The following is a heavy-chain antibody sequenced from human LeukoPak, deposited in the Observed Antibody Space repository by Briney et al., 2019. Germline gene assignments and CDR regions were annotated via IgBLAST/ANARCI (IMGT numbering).Heavy chain of an antibody. CDR3: VRSGSYYIGFYFDY. CDR2: IKQDGSEK. CDR1: GFTFSSYW. V-gene: IGHV3-7*01. Sequence: PGGSLRLSCAASGFTFSSYWMSWVRQAPGKGPEWVANIKQDGSEKYYVDSVKGRFTISRDNAKNSLYLQMNSLRAEDTAVYYCVRSGSYYIGFYFDYWGQGTLVTVSS. D-gene: IGHD1-26*01. J-gene: IGHJ4*02.